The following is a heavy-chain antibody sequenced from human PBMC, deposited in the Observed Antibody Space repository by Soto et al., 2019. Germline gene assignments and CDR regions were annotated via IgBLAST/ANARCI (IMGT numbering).Heavy chain of an antibody. CDR1: GFTFDDYA. CDR3: ARDDYGESALDY. J-gene: IGHJ4*02. D-gene: IGHD4-17*01. V-gene: IGHV3-9*01. Sequence: GGSLRLSCAASGFTFDDYAMHWVRQAPGKGLEWVSGISWNSGSIGYADSVKGRFTISRDNAKNSLYRQMNSLRAEDTALYYCARDDYGESALDYWGQGTLVTVSS. CDR2: ISWNSGSI.